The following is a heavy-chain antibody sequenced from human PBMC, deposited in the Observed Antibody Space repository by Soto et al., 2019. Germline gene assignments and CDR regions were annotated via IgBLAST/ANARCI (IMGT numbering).Heavy chain of an antibody. CDR2: IYYSGST. CDR1: GGSISSSSYY. Sequence: PSETLSLTCTVSGGSISSSSYYWGWIRQPPGKGLEWIGSIYYSGSTYYNPSLKSRVTISVDTSKNQFSLKLSSVTAADTAVYYCARAHYGDSFDYWGQGTLVTVSS. J-gene: IGHJ4*02. V-gene: IGHV4-39*01. D-gene: IGHD4-17*01. CDR3: ARAHYGDSFDY.